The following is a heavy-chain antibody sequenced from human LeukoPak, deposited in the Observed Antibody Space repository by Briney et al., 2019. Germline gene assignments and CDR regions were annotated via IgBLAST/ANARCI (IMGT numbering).Heavy chain of an antibody. CDR2: IIPLLGIA. V-gene: IGHV1-69*04. J-gene: IGHJ4*02. Sequence: ASVKVSCKASGGTLSSYALRWVRQAPGQGLEWMGRIIPLLGIANYAQKFQGRVTITADKSTSTAYMELSSLRSEDTAVYYCARWAGESFDYWGQGTLVTVSS. CDR3: ARWAGESFDY. CDR1: GGTLSSYA. D-gene: IGHD1-14*01.